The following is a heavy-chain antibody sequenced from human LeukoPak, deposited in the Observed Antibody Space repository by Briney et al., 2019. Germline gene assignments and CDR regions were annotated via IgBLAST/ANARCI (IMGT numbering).Heavy chain of an antibody. CDR2: ISAYNGKT. Sequence: PRASVKVSCKASGYTFTSYGISWVRQAPGQGLENMGWISAYNGKTDYTQNFQGRVTMTTDTSTTTAYMELRSLRSDDTAMYYCARLDLAYASGSYYRSWFDSWGQGTLVTVSS. CDR1: GYTFTSYG. V-gene: IGHV1-18*01. D-gene: IGHD3-10*01. CDR3: ARLDLAYASGSYYRSWFDS. J-gene: IGHJ5*01.